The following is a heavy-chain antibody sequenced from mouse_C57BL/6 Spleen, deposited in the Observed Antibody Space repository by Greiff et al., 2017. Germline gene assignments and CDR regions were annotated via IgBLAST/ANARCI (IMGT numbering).Heavy chain of an antibody. CDR1: GYTFTSYW. Sequence: VQLQQSGAELVKPGASVKMSCKASGYTFTSYWITWVKQRPGQGLEWIGDIYPGSGSTNYNEKFKSKATLTVDTSSRTAYMQLSSLTSEDSAVYYCARWGDYGSRGWYFDVWGTGTTVTVSS. D-gene: IGHD1-1*01. CDR3: ARWGDYGSRGWYFDV. V-gene: IGHV1-55*01. J-gene: IGHJ1*03. CDR2: IYPGSGST.